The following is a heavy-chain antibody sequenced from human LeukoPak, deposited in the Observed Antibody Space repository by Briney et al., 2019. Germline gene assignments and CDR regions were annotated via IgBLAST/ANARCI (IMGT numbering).Heavy chain of an antibody. CDR1: GFTFSSYW. V-gene: IGHV3-74*01. D-gene: IGHD6-6*01. CDR2: INSDGSST. CDR3: ARERQEYSSSPDDALDI. J-gene: IGHJ3*02. Sequence: PGGSLRLSCAASGFTFSSYWMHWVRQAPGKGLVWASRINSDGSSTSYADSVKGRFTISRDNAKNTLYLQMNSLRAEDTAVYYCARERQEYSSSPDDALDIWGQGTMVTVSS.